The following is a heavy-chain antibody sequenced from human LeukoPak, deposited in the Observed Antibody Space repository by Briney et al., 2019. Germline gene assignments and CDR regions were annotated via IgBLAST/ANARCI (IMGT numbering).Heavy chain of an antibody. J-gene: IGHJ4*02. CDR2: ISGSGGNT. D-gene: IGHD6-19*01. Sequence: GGSLRLSCAASGFTFSSYGMIWVRQAPGKGLEWVSAISGSGGNTYYADSVKGRFTISRDNSKNTLYLQMNSLRAEDTAVYYCAKATGAVAGLDYWGQGTLVTVSS. CDR1: GFTFSSYG. V-gene: IGHV3-23*01. CDR3: AKATGAVAGLDY.